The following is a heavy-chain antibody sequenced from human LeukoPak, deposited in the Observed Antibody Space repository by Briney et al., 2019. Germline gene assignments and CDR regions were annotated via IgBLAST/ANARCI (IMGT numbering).Heavy chain of an antibody. CDR1: GFSFSSTW. J-gene: IGHJ1*01. D-gene: IGHD3-22*01. CDR2: INSDGSST. Sequence: GGSLRLSCTASGFSFSSTWMHWVRQAPGKGLVWVSRINSDGSSTIYADSVKGRFTISRDNAKNTLYLQMNSLRAEDTAVYYCARGRSTVPDKYYYDSSGYRYFQHWGQGTLVTVSS. CDR3: ARGRSTVPDKYYYDSSGYRYFQH. V-gene: IGHV3-74*01.